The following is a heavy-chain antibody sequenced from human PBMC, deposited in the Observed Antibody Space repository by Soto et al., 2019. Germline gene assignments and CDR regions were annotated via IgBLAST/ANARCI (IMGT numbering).Heavy chain of an antibody. CDR2: IYHTGST. D-gene: IGHD3-10*01. CDR1: GGSFNSGGYS. V-gene: IGHV4-30-2*01. Sequence: PSETLSLTCVVSGGSFNSGGYSWSWIRQPPGKGLEWIGFIYHTGSTHYTPSLESRVTISVDRSKSEMYLRLRSVTAADTAVYYCARDNTGSLDSWGQGTLVTVSS. CDR3: ARDNTGSLDS. J-gene: IGHJ5*01.